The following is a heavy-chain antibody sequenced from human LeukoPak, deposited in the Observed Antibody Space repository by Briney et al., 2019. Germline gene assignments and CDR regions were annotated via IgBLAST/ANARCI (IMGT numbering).Heavy chain of an antibody. V-gene: IGHV4-39*07. CDR3: ARDKVVPAAIELDY. CDR1: GGSISSSSYY. CDR2: IYYSGST. Sequence: SETLSLTCTVSGGSISSSSYYWGWIRQPPGKGLEWIGSIYYSGSTYYNPSLKSRVTISVDTSKNRFSLKLSSVTAADTAVYYCARDKVVPAAIELDYWGQGTLVTVSS. J-gene: IGHJ4*02. D-gene: IGHD2-2*01.